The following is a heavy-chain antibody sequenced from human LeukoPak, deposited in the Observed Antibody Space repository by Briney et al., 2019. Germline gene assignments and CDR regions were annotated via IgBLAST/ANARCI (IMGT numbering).Heavy chain of an antibody. V-gene: IGHV4-59*01. CDR2: IYYSGST. D-gene: IGHD1-26*01. CDR1: GGSISSYY. J-gene: IGHJ4*02. CDR3: AREGWELHSPFDY. Sequence: PSETLSLTCTVSGGSISSYYWSWIRQPPGKGLEWIGYIYYSGSTNYNPSLKSRVTISVDTSKNQFSLKLSSVTAADTAVYYCAREGWELHSPFDYWGQGTLVTVSS.